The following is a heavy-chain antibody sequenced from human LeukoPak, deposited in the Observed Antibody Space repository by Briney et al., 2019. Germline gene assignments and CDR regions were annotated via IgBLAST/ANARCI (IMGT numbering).Heavy chain of an antibody. V-gene: IGHV4-30-2*01. CDR1: GGSISSGGYS. CDR3: ARGRPANMAFDI. Sequence: SETLSLTCAVSGGSISSGGYSWGWVRQPPGKGLQWIGHISHSGTTYYNPSLKSRVTTSLDRSENQFSLNLTSVTGADTAVYFCARGRPANMAFDIWGQGTVVPVSS. D-gene: IGHD6-25*01. J-gene: IGHJ3*02. CDR2: ISHSGTT.